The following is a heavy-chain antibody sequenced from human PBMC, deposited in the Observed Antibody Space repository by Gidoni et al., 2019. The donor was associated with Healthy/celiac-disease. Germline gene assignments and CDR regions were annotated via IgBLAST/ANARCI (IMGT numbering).Heavy chain of an antibody. CDR1: GFTFSSYD. D-gene: IGHD3-3*02. Sequence: EVQLLESGGGLVQPGGSLSLSCAASGFTFSSYDLSWVRQAPGKGLEWVSAISGSGGSTYYADSVKGRFTISRDNSKNTLYLQMNSLRAEDTAVYYCARLYIFGVVMPHYYYYMDVWGKGTTVTVSS. CDR3: ARLYIFGVVMPHYYYYMDV. CDR2: ISGSGGST. J-gene: IGHJ6*03. V-gene: IGHV3-23*01.